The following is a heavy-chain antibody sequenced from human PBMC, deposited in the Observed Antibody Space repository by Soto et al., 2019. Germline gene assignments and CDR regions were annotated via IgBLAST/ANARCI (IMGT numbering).Heavy chain of an antibody. CDR3: ATIFRYGDPEY. CDR1: GFTFSSYA. V-gene: IGHV3-23*01. Sequence: GGSLRLSCATSGFTFSSYAMSWVRQAPAKGLEWVSGISVSGDSRYDADSVKGRFTISRDNSKSTLYLQMNSLRAEDTAVYYCATIFRYGDPEYWGQGVLVTVPQ. CDR2: ISVSGDSR. J-gene: IGHJ4*02. D-gene: IGHD2-21*02.